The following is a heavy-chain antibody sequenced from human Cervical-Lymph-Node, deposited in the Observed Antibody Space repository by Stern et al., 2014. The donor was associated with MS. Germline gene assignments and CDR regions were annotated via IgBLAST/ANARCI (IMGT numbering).Heavy chain of an antibody. D-gene: IGHD1-26*01. Sequence: QVQLVQSGAEVKKPGSSVKVSCKASGGTFSSYGISWGRQAPGKGLEWMGGIIPIFGRANYAQKFKGRVKINGEESKNTAYLEMSSLRSEDTAVYYCARGELKEGLVRGMDVWGQGTTVTVSS. J-gene: IGHJ6*02. V-gene: IGHV1-69*01. CDR2: IIPIFGRA. CDR1: GGTFSSYG. CDR3: ARGELKEGLVRGMDV.